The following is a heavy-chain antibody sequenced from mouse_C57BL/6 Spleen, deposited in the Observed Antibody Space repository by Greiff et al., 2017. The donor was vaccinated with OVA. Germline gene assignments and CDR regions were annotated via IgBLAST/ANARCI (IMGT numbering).Heavy chain of an antibody. V-gene: IGHV14-4*01. CDR2: IDPENGDT. Sequence: EVKLMESGAELVRPGASVKLSCTASGFNIKDDYMHWVKQRPEQGLEWIGWIDPENGDTEYASKFQGKATITADTSSNTAYLQLSSLTSEDTAVYYCTTGGYGSSYVFDYWGQGTTLTVSS. J-gene: IGHJ2*01. CDR1: GFNIKDDY. CDR3: TTGGYGSSYVFDY. D-gene: IGHD1-1*01.